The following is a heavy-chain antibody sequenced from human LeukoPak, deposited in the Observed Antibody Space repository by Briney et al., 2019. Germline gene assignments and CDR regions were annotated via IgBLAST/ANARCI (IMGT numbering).Heavy chain of an antibody. J-gene: IGHJ3*02. CDR3: ARSPPEQWLVRVGAFDI. CDR1: GGFISSYY. V-gene: IGHV4-59*01. D-gene: IGHD6-19*01. CDR2: IYYSGST. Sequence: SETLSLTCTVSGGFISSYYWSWIRRPPGKGLEWIGYIYYSGSTNYNPSLKSRVTISVDTSKNQFSLKLSSVTAADTAVYYCARSPPEQWLVRVGAFDIWGQGTMVTVSS.